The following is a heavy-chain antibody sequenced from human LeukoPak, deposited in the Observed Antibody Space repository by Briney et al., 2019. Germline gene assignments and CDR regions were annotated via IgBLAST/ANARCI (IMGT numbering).Heavy chain of an antibody. CDR2: ISYDGSNK. D-gene: IGHD4-17*01. J-gene: IGHJ4*02. Sequence: PGGSLRLSCAASGFTFSSYAMHWVRQAPGKGLEWVAVISYDGSNKYCADSVKGRFTISRDNSKNTLYLQMDSLRAEDTAVYYCARDSGDYGDLSLDFWGQGTLVTVSS. CDR3: ARDSGDYGDLSLDF. V-gene: IGHV3-30-3*01. CDR1: GFTFSSYA.